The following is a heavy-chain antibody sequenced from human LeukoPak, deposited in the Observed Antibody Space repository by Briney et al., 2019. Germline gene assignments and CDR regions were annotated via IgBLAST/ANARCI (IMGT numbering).Heavy chain of an antibody. CDR3: ARLRDGDFDY. J-gene: IGHJ4*02. V-gene: IGHV5-51*01. CDR2: IYPGDSDT. D-gene: IGHD4-17*01. CDR1: GYSFTTYW. Sequence: GESLKISCQGSGYSFTTYWIAWVRQMPGKGLEWMGIIYPGDSDTRYSPSFQGQVTISADRSISIAYLQWSSLKASDTAMYYCARLRDGDFDYWGQGSLVTVLS.